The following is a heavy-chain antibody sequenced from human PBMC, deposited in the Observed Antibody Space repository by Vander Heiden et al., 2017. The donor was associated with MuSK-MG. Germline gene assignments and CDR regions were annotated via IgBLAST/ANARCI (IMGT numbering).Heavy chain of an antibody. CDR2: INSDGTST. CDR3: ARVGSQWELLLDFDY. Sequence: EVQMVESGGGLVQPGGSLRLSCAASGFTCSSYWMQWIRQDPGTGLVWVSRINSDGTSTNYADSVKGRFTISRDNAKNTLYLQMNSLRAEDTAVYYCARVGSQWELLLDFDYWGQGTLVTVSS. V-gene: IGHV3-74*01. J-gene: IGHJ4*02. D-gene: IGHD1-26*01. CDR1: GFTCSSYW.